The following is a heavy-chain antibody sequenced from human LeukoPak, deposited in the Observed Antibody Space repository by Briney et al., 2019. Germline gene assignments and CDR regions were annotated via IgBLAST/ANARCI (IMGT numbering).Heavy chain of an antibody. CDR2: ISAYNGNT. D-gene: IGHD5-12*01. CDR1: GYTFTSYG. V-gene: IGHV1-18*01. CDR3: ARALERGYSGYDSPTTSY. Sequence: GASVKVSCKASGYTFTSYGISWVRQAPGQGLEWMGWISAYNGNTKYSQKFQGRVTITRDTSASTAYMELSSLRSEDTAVYYCARALERGYSGYDSPTTSYWGQGTLVTVSS. J-gene: IGHJ4*02.